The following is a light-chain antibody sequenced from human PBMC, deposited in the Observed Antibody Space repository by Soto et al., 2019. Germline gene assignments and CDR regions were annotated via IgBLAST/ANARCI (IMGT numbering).Light chain of an antibody. CDR1: QGISNY. V-gene: IGKV1-27*01. CDR3: QKYNSALTWT. J-gene: IGKJ1*01. Sequence: DIQMTQSQSSLSASVGDRVTITCRASQGISNYLAWYQQKPGKVPKLLIYAASTLQSGVPSRFSGSGSGTDFTLTISSLQPEDVATYYCQKYNSALTWTFGQGTKVDIK. CDR2: AAS.